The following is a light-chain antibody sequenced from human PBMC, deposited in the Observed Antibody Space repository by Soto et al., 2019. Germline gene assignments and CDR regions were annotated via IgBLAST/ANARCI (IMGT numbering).Light chain of an antibody. V-gene: IGLV2-11*01. CDR3: CSYGGNFYV. CDR1: SSDGGGYNY. Sequence: QSALTQPHSVSGSPRQSVAISCSGTSSDGGGYNYVSWYQQHPGKAPKLIIFDVNKRPSGVPDRFSGSKSGSAASLTISGLQAEYEADYYCCSYGGNFYVVGTGTRSPS. CDR2: DVN. J-gene: IGLJ1*01.